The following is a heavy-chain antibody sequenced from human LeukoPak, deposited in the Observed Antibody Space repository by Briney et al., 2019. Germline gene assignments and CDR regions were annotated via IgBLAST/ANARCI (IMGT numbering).Heavy chain of an antibody. J-gene: IGHJ3*02. D-gene: IGHD6-13*01. Sequence: PSQTLSLTCSVSGGSISRGSYYWNWIRQPAGKGLEWMGRIYNSGSTNYNPSLKSRVTISTDMSKNQFSLKLTSVTAADTAVYYCAREGIRSPGQDAFDIWGQGTMVTVSS. CDR2: IYNSGST. CDR1: GGSISRGSYY. CDR3: AREGIRSPGQDAFDI. V-gene: IGHV4-61*02.